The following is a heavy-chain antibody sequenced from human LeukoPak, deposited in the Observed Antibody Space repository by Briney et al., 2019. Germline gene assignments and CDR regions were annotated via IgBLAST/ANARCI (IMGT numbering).Heavy chain of an antibody. CDR3: AKDFIAARTLNYYYYGMDV. CDR1: GFTFDDYA. D-gene: IGHD6-6*01. J-gene: IGHJ6*02. V-gene: IGHV3-43*02. Sequence: GGSLRLSCAASGFTFDDYAMHWVRQAPGKGLEWVSLISGDGGSTYYADSVKGRFTISRDNSKNSLYLQMNSLRTEDTALYYCAKDFIAARTLNYYYYGMDVWGQGTTVTVSS. CDR2: ISGDGGST.